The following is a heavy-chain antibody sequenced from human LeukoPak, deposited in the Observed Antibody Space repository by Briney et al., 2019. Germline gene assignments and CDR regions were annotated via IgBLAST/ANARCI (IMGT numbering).Heavy chain of an antibody. Sequence: PSETLSLTCAVSGYTISSGGYSWSWLRQGPGKGLEWIGHIDYSGNAYSNPAIQSRVTITVDASKNQFSLKLSSVTAADTAVYYWARDLDPYCSGGSCYRTPPNPDNWFDPWGQGTLVTVSS. J-gene: IGHJ5*02. CDR3: ARDLDPYCSGGSCYRTPPNPDNWFDP. D-gene: IGHD2-15*01. CDR1: GYTISSGGYS. V-gene: IGHV4-30-4*07. CDR2: IDYSGNA.